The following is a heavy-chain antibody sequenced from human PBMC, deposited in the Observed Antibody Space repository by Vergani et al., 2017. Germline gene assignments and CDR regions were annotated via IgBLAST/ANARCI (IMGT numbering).Heavy chain of an antibody. V-gene: IGHV4-59*08. CDR1: GGSFNTYY. Sequence: QVQLEDSGPGLVKPSETLSLTCTVSGGSFNTYYWSWIRQPPGKGLEWIGYIHYSGNTYYNPSLKSRVTISVDTSKNKFSLKLSSVTAADTAVYYCARRGYSGYDNAFDIWGQGTMVTVSS. CDR2: IHYSGNT. D-gene: IGHD5-12*01. J-gene: IGHJ3*02. CDR3: ARRGYSGYDNAFDI.